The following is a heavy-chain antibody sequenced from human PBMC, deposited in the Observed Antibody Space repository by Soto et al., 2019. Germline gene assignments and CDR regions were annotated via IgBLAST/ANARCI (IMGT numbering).Heavy chain of an antibody. V-gene: IGHV3-33*01. CDR1: GFTFSSYG. J-gene: IGHJ3*02. Sequence: QVQLVESGGGVVQPGRSLRLSCAASGFTFSSYGMHWVRQAPGKGLEWVAVIWYDGSNKYYADSVKGRFTISRDNSKNTLYLQMNSLRAEDTAVYYCARVNSGSSSGPDAFDIWGQGTMVTVSS. CDR3: ARVNSGSSSGPDAFDI. D-gene: IGHD6-13*01. CDR2: IWYDGSNK.